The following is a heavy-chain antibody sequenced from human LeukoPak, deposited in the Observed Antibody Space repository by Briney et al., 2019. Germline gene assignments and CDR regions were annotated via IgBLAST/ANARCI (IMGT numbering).Heavy chain of an antibody. CDR3: AKSGSYHYDHYFDY. Sequence: PGGSLRLSCAASGFTFSTYGMHWVRQAPGKGLEWVAVVSYDGSNKYYADSVKGRFTISRDNSKNTLFLQMNSLRAEDTAVYHCAKSGSYHYDHYFDYWGQGTLVTVSS. CDR1: GFTFSTYG. J-gene: IGHJ4*02. V-gene: IGHV3-30*18. D-gene: IGHD1-26*01. CDR2: VSYDGSNK.